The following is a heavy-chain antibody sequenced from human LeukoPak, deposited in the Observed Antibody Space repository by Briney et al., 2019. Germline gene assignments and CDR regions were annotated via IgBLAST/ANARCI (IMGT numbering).Heavy chain of an antibody. V-gene: IGHV1-69*01. D-gene: IGHD1-26*01. Sequence: GSSVKVSCKASGGTFSSYAISWVRQAPGQGLEWMGGIIPIFGTANYAQKFQGRVTITADESTSTAYMELSSLRSVDTAVYYCARASGGGSYLARFYYYGMDVWGQGTTVTVSS. J-gene: IGHJ6*02. CDR3: ARASGGGSYLARFYYYGMDV. CDR2: IIPIFGTA. CDR1: GGTFSSYA.